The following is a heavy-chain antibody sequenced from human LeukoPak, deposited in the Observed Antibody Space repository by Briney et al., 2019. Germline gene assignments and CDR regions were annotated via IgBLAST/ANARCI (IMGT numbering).Heavy chain of an antibody. CDR3: ARAAAYCGGDCYSGSLNYYGMDV. D-gene: IGHD2-21*02. CDR2: IIPILGIA. J-gene: IGHJ6*02. Sequence: ASVKVSCKASVGTFSSYTISWVRQAPGQGLEWMGRIIPILGIANYAQKFQGRVTITADKSTSTAYMELSSLRSEDTAVYYCARAAAYCGGDCYSGSLNYYGMDVWGQGTTVTVSS. V-gene: IGHV1-69*02. CDR1: VGTFSSYT.